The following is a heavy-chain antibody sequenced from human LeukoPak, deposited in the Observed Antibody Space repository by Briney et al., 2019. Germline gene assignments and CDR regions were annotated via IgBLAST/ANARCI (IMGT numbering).Heavy chain of an antibody. D-gene: IGHD2-2*01. J-gene: IGHJ5*02. V-gene: IGHV3-48*01. CDR2: TSVSSSTI. CDR1: GFTFSSFS. CDR3: ARDCSSPPKLGYNWFAP. Sequence: PGGSLRLSCAAAGFTFSSFSMNCVRQAPGKWRGWVSYTSVSSSTIYYADSVKGRFPMSRDNAKNSLYLQMNSLRVEETAVYYCARDCSSPPKLGYNWFAPWGQGALVTVSS.